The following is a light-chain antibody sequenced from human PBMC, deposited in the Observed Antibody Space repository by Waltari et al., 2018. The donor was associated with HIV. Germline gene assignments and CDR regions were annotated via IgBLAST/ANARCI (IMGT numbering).Light chain of an antibody. CDR2: RNN. V-gene: IGLV1-47*01. CDR3: AAWVDSLTVVYV. J-gene: IGLJ1*01. CDR1: SSNIGSNY. Sequence: QSVLTQPPSASGTPGQRVTISCSGSSSNIGSNYVYWYQQLPGTAPKLLIYRNNQRPSGVPDRFSGSKSGTSASLAISGLRSEDEADYYCAAWVDSLTVVYVFGTGTKVTVL.